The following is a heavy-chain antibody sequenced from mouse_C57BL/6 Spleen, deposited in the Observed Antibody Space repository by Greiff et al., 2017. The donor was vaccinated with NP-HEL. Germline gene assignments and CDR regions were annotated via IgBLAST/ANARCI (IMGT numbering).Heavy chain of an antibody. Sequence: QVQLKQPGAELVRPGSSVKLSCKASGYTFTSYWMHWVKQRPIQGLEWIGNIDPSDSETHYNQKFKDKATLTVDKSSSTAYMQLSSLTSEDSAVYYCARGLYYGSDYWGQGTLVTVSA. J-gene: IGHJ3*01. CDR2: IDPSDSET. V-gene: IGHV1-52*01. CDR3: ARGLYYGSDY. D-gene: IGHD2-2*01. CDR1: GYTFTSYW.